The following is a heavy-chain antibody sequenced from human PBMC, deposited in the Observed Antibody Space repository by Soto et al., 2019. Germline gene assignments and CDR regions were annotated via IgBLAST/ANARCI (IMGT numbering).Heavy chain of an antibody. V-gene: IGHV3-23*01. J-gene: IGHJ6*02. CDR3: AKKWAAVRRHYYGMDV. D-gene: IGHD2-2*01. CDR1: GFTFSSYA. CDR2: ISGSGGST. Sequence: EVQLLESGGGLVQPGGSLRLSCAASGFTFSSYAMSWVRQAPGKGLEWVSAISGSGGSTYYADSVKGRFTISRDNSKNTLYLQMNSLRAEDTAVYYCAKKWAAVRRHYYGMDVWGQGTTVTVSS.